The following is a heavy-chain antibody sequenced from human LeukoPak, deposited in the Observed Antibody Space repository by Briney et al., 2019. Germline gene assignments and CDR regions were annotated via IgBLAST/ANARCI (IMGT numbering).Heavy chain of an antibody. J-gene: IGHJ5*02. CDR2: INPNSGGT. Sequence: ASVKVSCKASGYTFTGCYMHWVRQAPGQGLEWMGWINPNSGGTNYAQKFQGRVTMTRDTSISTAYMELSRLRSDDTAVYYCARGAYGDYVVDWFDPWGQGTLVTVSS. V-gene: IGHV1-2*02. CDR1: GYTFTGCY. CDR3: ARGAYGDYVVDWFDP. D-gene: IGHD4-17*01.